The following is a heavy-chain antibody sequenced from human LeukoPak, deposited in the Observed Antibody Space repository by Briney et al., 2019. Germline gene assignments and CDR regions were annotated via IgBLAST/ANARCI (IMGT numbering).Heavy chain of an antibody. CDR2: IYYTGST. Sequence: SETLSLTCTVSGGSISNYYWNWIRQPPGKGLEWIGYIYYTGSTNYNPSLKSRVTISVDTSKNQFSLKLSSVTAADTAVYYCARDEGIAADWGQGTLVTVSS. CDR3: ARDEGIAAD. D-gene: IGHD6-13*01. J-gene: IGHJ4*02. CDR1: GGSISNYY. V-gene: IGHV4-59*12.